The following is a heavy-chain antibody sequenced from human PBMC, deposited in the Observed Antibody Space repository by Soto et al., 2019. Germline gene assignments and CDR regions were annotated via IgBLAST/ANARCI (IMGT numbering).Heavy chain of an antibody. V-gene: IGHV4-39*01. J-gene: IGHJ5*02. D-gene: IGHD1-26*01. CDR3: ARIVTWGLYNWFDP. CDR1: GGSISSSSYY. CDR2: IYYSGST. Sequence: SETLSLTCTVSGGSISSSSYYWGWIRQPPGKGLEWIGSIYYSGSTYYNPSLKSRVTISVDTSKNQFSLKLGSVTAADTAVYYCARIVTWGLYNWFDPWGQGTLVTVSS.